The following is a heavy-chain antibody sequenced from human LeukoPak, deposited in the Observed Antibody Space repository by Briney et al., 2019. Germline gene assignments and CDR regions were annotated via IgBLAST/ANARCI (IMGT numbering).Heavy chain of an antibody. CDR1: GFTFSSYE. D-gene: IGHD4-11*01. V-gene: IGHV3-48*03. Sequence: GGSLRLSCAASGFTFSSYEMNWVRQAPGKGLEWVSYISSSGSTIYYADSVKGRFTISRDNAKNSLYLQMNSLRDEDAAVYYCARGEAALTSHLDFWGQGTLVTVSS. CDR2: ISSSGSTI. J-gene: IGHJ4*02. CDR3: ARGEAALTSHLDF.